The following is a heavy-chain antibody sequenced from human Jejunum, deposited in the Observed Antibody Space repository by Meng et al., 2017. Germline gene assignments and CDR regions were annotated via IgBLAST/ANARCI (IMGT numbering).Heavy chain of an antibody. CDR3: ARKVYGGNFAY. CDR1: GFTFSTYE. CDR2: ISTSGSTI. Sequence: GESLKISCAASGFTFSTYEMNWVRQAPGKGLEWLSYISTSGSTIYYADSVKGRFTLSRDNAKNSLYLQMNSLRAEDTAVYYCARKVYGGNFAYWGQGTRVTGAS. V-gene: IGHV3-48*03. J-gene: IGHJ4*02. D-gene: IGHD4-23*01.